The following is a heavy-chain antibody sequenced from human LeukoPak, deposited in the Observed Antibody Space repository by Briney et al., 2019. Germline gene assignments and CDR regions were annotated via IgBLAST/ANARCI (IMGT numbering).Heavy chain of an antibody. CDR2: ISYDGRNQ. Sequence: WGAPRLSREASGVIFCFYGFHWGRPAPGQGVGGVTLISYDGRNQYYGQSVKGRFTISRDNSKNIVYLQMNSLRIEDTGVYYCAKDRREGYNGPHFWGLGALVTVSA. CDR1: GVIFCFYG. D-gene: IGHD5-24*01. J-gene: IGHJ4*02. V-gene: IGHV3-30*18. CDR3: AKDRREGYNGPHF.